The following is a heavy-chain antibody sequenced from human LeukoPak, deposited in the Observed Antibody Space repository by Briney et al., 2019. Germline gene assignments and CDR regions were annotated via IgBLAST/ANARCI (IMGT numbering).Heavy chain of an antibody. D-gene: IGHD3-10*01. CDR3: AKVPYGSGSPHPKGSRWFGP. CDR2: IVGSGGRT. V-gene: IGHV3-23*01. Sequence: GSPRLSCAAPGFSFSSYAISWGRHAPAEGEEWVSDIVGSGGRTYDDEAVKGRFTISRDNSKNTLYLQMNSLRAEDTAVYYCAKVPYGSGSPHPKGSRWFGPWGQGALVTVSS. CDR1: GFSFSSYA. J-gene: IGHJ5*02.